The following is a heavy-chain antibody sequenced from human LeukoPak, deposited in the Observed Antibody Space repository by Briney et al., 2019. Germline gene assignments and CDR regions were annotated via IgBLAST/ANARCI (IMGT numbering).Heavy chain of an antibody. CDR3: ARGGARYSYGFDY. CDR1: GGSISSGGYY. V-gene: IGHV4-31*03. J-gene: IGHJ4*02. Sequence: PSETLSLTCTVSGGSISSGGYYWSWIRQHPGKGLEWIGYIYYSGSTYYNPSLKSRVTISVDTSKNQFSLKLSSVTAADTAVYYCARGGARYSYGFDYWGQGTLVTVSS. D-gene: IGHD5-18*01. CDR2: IYYSGST.